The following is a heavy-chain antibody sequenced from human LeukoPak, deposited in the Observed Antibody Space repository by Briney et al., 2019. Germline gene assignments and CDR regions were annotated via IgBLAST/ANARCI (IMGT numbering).Heavy chain of an antibody. V-gene: IGHV1-69*01. CDR1: GGTFSSYA. D-gene: IGHD1-1*01. CDR3: ARVPWSGTYYFDY. CDR2: IIPIFGTA. Sequence: SVKVSCKASGGTFSSYAISWVRQAPGQGLEWMGGIIPIFGTANYAQKFQGRVTITADESTSTAYMELSSLRSEDTAVYYCARVPWSGTYYFDYWGQGTLVTVSS. J-gene: IGHJ4*02.